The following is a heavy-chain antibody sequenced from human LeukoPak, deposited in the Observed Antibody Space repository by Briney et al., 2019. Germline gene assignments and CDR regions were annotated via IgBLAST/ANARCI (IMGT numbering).Heavy chain of an antibody. CDR1: GFTFNNYL. J-gene: IGHJ4*02. Sequence: PGRSLRLSCAASGFTFNNYLMHWVRQAPGKGLDWVAVIVEDGTNQYYADSVKGRFTISRGNAKNSLYLQMNSLRAEDTALYYCASLRGWNPGDYWGQGTLVTVSS. V-gene: IGHV3-30*04. CDR2: IVEDGTNQ. CDR3: ASLRGWNPGDY. D-gene: IGHD1-1*01.